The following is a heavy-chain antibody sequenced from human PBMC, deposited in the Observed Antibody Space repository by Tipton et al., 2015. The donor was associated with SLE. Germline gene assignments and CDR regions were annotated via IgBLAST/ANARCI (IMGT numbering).Heavy chain of an antibody. D-gene: IGHD4-23*01. CDR1: GFTFSSYA. CDR3: ARDPATVVTANWYFDL. V-gene: IGHV3-23*01. J-gene: IGHJ2*01. CDR2: ISGSGGST. Sequence: SLRLSCAASGFTFSSYAMSWVRQAPGKGLEWVSAISGSGGSTYYADSVKGRFTISRDNSKNTLYLQMNSLRAEDTAVYYCARDPATVVTANWYFDLWGRGTLVTVSS.